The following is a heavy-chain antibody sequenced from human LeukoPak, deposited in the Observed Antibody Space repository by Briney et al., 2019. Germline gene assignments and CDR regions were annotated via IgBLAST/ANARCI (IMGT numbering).Heavy chain of an antibody. D-gene: IGHD3-10*01. V-gene: IGHV4-38-2*02. CDR3: ARRVLWSLYYYMDV. CDR1: GYSISSGYY. Sequence: SETLSLTCTVSGYSISSGYYWVWIRQPPGKGLEWIGSIYRSGSTNYNPSLKSRVTISVDTSRNQFSLKVNSVTAADTAVYYCARRVLWSLYYYMDVWGKGTTVTISS. J-gene: IGHJ6*03. CDR2: IYRSGST.